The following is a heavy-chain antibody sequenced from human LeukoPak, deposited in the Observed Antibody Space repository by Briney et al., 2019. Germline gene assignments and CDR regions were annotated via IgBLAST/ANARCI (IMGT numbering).Heavy chain of an antibody. D-gene: IGHD6-13*01. Sequence: GGSLRLSCAASGFTFSSYDRHWVRQATGKGLEWVSDIGTAGDTYYPASVKSRFTISRENAKNSLYLQMNSLTAGDTAVYYCARATYGSSWKYYFDYWGQGTLVTVSS. CDR1: GFTFSSYD. V-gene: IGHV3-13*01. CDR2: IGTAGDT. CDR3: ARATYGSSWKYYFDY. J-gene: IGHJ4*02.